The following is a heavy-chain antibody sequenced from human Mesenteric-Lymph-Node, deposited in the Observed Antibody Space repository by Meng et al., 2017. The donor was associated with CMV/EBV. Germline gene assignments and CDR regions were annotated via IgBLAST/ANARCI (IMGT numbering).Heavy chain of an antibody. Sequence: SETLSLTCAVYGGSFSGYYWSWIRQPPGKGLGWIGEINHSGSTNYNPSLKSRVTISVDTSKNQFSLKLSSVTAADTAVYYCARGSPTYAYYYYYYGMDVWGQGTTVTISS. D-gene: IGHD4-17*01. CDR3: ARGSPTYAYYYYYYGMDV. CDR2: INHSGST. J-gene: IGHJ6*02. CDR1: GGSFSGYY. V-gene: IGHV4-34*01.